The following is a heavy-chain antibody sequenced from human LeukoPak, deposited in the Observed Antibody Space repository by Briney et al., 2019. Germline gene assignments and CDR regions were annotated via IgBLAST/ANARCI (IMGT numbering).Heavy chain of an antibody. J-gene: IGHJ4*02. D-gene: IGHD4-23*01. CDR1: GFTFGSYS. V-gene: IGHV3-21*01. Sequence: GGSLRLSCAASGFTFGSYSMNWVRQAPGKGLEWVSSIISSSSYIYYADSAKGRFTISRDNAKNSLYLQMNSLRAEDTAVYYCARGGDYGGKNDDYWGQGTLVTVSS. CDR3: ARGGDYGGKNDDY. CDR2: IISSSSYI.